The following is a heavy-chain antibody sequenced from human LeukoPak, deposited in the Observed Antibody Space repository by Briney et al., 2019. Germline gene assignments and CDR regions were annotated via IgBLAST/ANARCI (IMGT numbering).Heavy chain of an antibody. Sequence: GGSLRLSCAASGFTFSSYSMNWVRQAPGKGLEWVSSISSSSYIYYADSVKGRFTISRDNSKNTLYLQMNSLRAEDTAVYYCAKGGDYYGSGSYFDYWGQGTLVTVSS. CDR1: GFTFSSYS. V-gene: IGHV3-21*04. CDR3: AKGGDYYGSGSYFDY. CDR2: ISSSSYI. J-gene: IGHJ4*02. D-gene: IGHD3-10*01.